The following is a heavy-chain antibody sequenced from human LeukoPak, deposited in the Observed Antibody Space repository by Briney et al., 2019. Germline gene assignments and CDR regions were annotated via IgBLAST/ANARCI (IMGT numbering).Heavy chain of an antibody. D-gene: IGHD4-17*01. CDR2: IYYSGRT. V-gene: IGHV4-31*03. CDR1: GGSFSSGGYY. Sequence: PSETLSLTCTVSGGSFSSGGYYWSWIRQHPGKGLEWIGYIYYSGRTYYNPSLKSRVTISVDTSKNQFSLKLSSVTAADTAVYHCARVRDGDYGYIGFDPWGQGTLVTISS. J-gene: IGHJ5*02. CDR3: ARVRDGDYGYIGFDP.